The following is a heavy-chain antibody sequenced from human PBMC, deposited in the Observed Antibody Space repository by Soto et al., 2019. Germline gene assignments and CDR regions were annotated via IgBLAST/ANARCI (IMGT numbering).Heavy chain of an antibody. D-gene: IGHD3-10*01. V-gene: IGHV3-66*01. CDR1: GFTVSTYY. CDR2: VYSGGTT. CDR3: ARGRSASSDFDY. J-gene: IGHJ4*02. Sequence: GGSLRLSCAASGFTVSTYYMNWVRQAPGEGLEWVSVVYSGGTTYYADSVRGRFTISRDNSKNTLFLQMNSLRAEDTAVYYCARGRSASSDFDYWGQGTLVIVSS.